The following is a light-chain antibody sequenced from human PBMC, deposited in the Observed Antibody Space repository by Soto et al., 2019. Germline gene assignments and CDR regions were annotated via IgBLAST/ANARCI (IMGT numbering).Light chain of an antibody. CDR1: SSDVGSYNL. Sequence: QSALTQPASVSGSPGQSITISCTGSSSDVGSYNLVSWHQQYPGKAPKLMIYEGSKRPSGVSNRFSGSKSGNTASLTISGXXXXXXXXYYCCSYAGRSTLVFGGGTKVTVX. V-gene: IGLV2-23*01. J-gene: IGLJ3*02. CDR2: EGS. CDR3: CSYAGRSTLV.